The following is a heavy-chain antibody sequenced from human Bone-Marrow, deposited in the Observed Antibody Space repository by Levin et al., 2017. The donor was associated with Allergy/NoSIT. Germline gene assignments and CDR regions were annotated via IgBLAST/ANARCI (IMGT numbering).Heavy chain of an antibody. D-gene: IGHD3-22*01. CDR2: INSDGSST. V-gene: IGHV3-74*01. CDR3: ARGPPVAYYDSSGYLDY. CDR1: GFTFSSYW. J-gene: IGHJ4*02. Sequence: PGGSLRLSCAASGFTFSSYWMHWVRQAPGKGLVWVSRINSDGSSTSYADSVKGRFTISRDNAKNTLYLQMNSLRAEDTAVYYCARGPPVAYYDSSGYLDYWGQGTLVTVSS.